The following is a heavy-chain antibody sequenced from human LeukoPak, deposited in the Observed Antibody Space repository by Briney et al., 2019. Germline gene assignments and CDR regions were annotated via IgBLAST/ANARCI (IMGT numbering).Heavy chain of an antibody. D-gene: IGHD6-19*01. CDR3: VGGIGWLPDY. V-gene: IGHV3-7*01. CDR1: GLTFSAYW. CDR2: IEQDGSEK. J-gene: IGHJ4*02. Sequence: GGSLRLSCAASGLTFSAYWGNWVRQAPGKRLEWVANIEQDGSEKNYVDSVKGRFTISRDNGANSLYLQMNNLRVEDTGVYYCVGGIGWLPDYWGQGTLVTVSS.